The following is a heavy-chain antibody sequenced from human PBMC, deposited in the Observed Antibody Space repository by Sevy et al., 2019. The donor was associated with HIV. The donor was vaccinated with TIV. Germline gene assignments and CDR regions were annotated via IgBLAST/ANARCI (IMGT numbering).Heavy chain of an antibody. CDR3: AREGGYTDQGMDV. CDR2: ISSSTI. D-gene: IGHD5-12*01. CDR1: GFTFNIFS. J-gene: IGHJ6*02. Sequence: GGSLRLSCAASGFTFNIFSINWVRQAPGKGLEWVSYISSSTIYYAESVKGRFTISRDNAKNSLSLQMNSLRAEDTAVYYCAREGGYTDQGMDVWGQGTTVTVSS. V-gene: IGHV3-48*01.